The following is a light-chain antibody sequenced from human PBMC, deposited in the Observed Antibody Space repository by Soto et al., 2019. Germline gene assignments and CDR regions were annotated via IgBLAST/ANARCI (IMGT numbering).Light chain of an antibody. CDR2: EVS. V-gene: IGLV2-14*01. J-gene: IGLJ2*01. CDR3: SSYTRSSTLYVV. Sequence: QSALTQPASVSGSPGQSITISCTGTSSDVGGYNYVSWYQQHPGKAPKLMIYEVSNRPSGVSNRVSGSKSGNTASLTISGLQAEDEADDYCSSYTRSSTLYVVFGGGTKLTVL. CDR1: SSDVGGYNY.